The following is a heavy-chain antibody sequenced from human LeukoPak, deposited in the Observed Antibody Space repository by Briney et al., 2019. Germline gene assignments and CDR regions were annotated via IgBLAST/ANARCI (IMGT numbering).Heavy chain of an antibody. Sequence: SETLSLTCAVSGGSISSSNWWSWVRQPPGKGLEWIGEIYHSGSTNYNPSLKSRVTISVDKSKNQFSLKLSSVTAADTAVYYCARAPPYSSASWGYYGMDVWGQGTTVTVSS. J-gene: IGHJ6*02. CDR2: IYHSGST. CDR1: GGSISSSNW. D-gene: IGHD6-6*01. CDR3: ARAPPYSSASWGYYGMDV. V-gene: IGHV4-4*02.